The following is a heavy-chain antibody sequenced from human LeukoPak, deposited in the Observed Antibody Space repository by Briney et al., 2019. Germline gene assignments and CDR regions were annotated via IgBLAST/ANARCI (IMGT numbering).Heavy chain of an antibody. CDR1: GFTYDDYA. CDR3: AKDIGATLAYYFDY. J-gene: IGHJ4*02. CDR2: ISWNSGSI. V-gene: IGHV3-9*03. Sequence: PGGSLRLSCAASGFTYDDYAMHCVRQAPGKGLEEGAGISWNSGSIGYADSVKGRFPISRDNAKNSLYLQMNSLRAEDMALYYCAKDIGATLAYYFDYWGQGTLVTVSS. D-gene: IGHD1-26*01.